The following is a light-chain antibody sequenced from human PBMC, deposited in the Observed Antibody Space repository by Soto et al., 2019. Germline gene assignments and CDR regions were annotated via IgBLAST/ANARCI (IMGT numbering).Light chain of an antibody. J-gene: IGLJ7*01. CDR1: SSNIGNNT. Sequence: QSVLTQPPSASVTPGQRVSISCSGSSSNIGNNTVNWYQQFPETAPRLLIYTTTQRPSGVPDRFSGSKSGTSASLAISGLQSEHEADYYCAAWDDSLNGPVFGGGTQLTVL. V-gene: IGLV1-44*01. CDR3: AAWDDSLNGPV. CDR2: TTT.